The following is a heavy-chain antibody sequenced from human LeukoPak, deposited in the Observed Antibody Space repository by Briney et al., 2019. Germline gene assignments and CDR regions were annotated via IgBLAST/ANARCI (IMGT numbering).Heavy chain of an antibody. V-gene: IGHV2-5*05. CDR2: IYWDDDK. D-gene: IGHD6-19*01. CDR3: AHSPRYSSGWYYDY. J-gene: IGHJ4*02. Sequence: SGPMLVNPTQTLTLTCTFSGFSLTTSGVGVGWIRQPPGKALEWLALIYWDDDKRYGPSLKSRLTITKDTSKNQVVLTMTNMDSEDSATYYCAHSPRYSSGWYYDYWGQGIMVTVSS. CDR1: GFSLTTSGVG.